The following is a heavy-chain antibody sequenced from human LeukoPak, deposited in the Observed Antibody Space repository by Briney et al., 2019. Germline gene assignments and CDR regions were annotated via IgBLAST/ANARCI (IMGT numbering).Heavy chain of an antibody. V-gene: IGHV4-39*01. CDR1: GDSISRSIYY. CDR2: IYYTGTT. CDR3: ARHVDGHRDGYNSALSHFDY. D-gene: IGHD5-24*01. Sequence: KPSETPSLTCTLSGDSISRSIYYWGWIRQPPRKGPEGIGGIYYTGTTYYNPSLRSRVTISIDTSKNQFSLKLSSVTAADTAVFFCARHVDGHRDGYNSALSHFDYWGQGTLVDVSS. J-gene: IGHJ4*02.